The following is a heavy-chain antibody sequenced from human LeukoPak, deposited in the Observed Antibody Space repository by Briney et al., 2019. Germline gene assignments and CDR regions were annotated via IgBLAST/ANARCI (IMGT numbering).Heavy chain of an antibody. V-gene: IGHV3-11*01. J-gene: IGHJ6*02. CDR1: GFTFSEHY. Sequence: GGSLRLSCAASGFTFSEHYMSWIRQAPGKGREWVSYIYNSDSTTYYADSVRGRFTMSRDNARNSGYLQMSSLRPEDTAVYYCARGHYGLDVWGQGTTVTVSS. CDR2: IYNSDSTT. CDR3: ARGHYGLDV.